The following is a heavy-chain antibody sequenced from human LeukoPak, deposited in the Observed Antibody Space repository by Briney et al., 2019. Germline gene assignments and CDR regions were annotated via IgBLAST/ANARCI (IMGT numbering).Heavy chain of an antibody. CDR2: IYYSWNT. D-gene: IGHD2-15*01. Sequence: SDTLSLTCSVSGGSISSSHWSWIRQPPGKGLEWIGYIYYSWNTNHNPSRGSRVTISVDTSKTHFSPKLSSVTAAETAVYYCARTSFELGYCSGGSCYFGTFDPWGQGTLVTVSS. CDR3: ARTSFELGYCSGGSCYFGTFDP. V-gene: IGHV4-59*08. J-gene: IGHJ5*02. CDR1: GGSISSSH.